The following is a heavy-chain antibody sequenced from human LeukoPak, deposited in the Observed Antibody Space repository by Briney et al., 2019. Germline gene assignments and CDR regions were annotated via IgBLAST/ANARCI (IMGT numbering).Heavy chain of an antibody. V-gene: IGHV6-1*01. Sequence: SQTLSLTCAISGGSVSSNSAAWNWIRQSPSRGLERLGRTYYRSKWYNDYAVSVKSRITINPDTSKNQFSLQLNSVTPEDTAVYYCARGNYYDSSGYLTRFDYWGQGTLVTVSS. J-gene: IGHJ4*02. CDR3: ARGNYYDSSGYLTRFDY. CDR1: GGSVSSNSAA. D-gene: IGHD3-22*01. CDR2: TYYRSKWYN.